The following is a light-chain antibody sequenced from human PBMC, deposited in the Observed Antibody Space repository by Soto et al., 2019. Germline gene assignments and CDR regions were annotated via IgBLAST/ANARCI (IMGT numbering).Light chain of an antibody. CDR3: SSYTSMDTVI. Sequence: QSVLTQSASVSGSPGQSITISCAGTNGDIGRYNYVSWHQQHPGKAPKLLIFEVIHRPSGVSNRFSGSKSGSKASLTISGLQAEDEADYYCSSYTSMDTVIFGGGTKVTVL. CDR1: NGDIGRYNY. J-gene: IGLJ2*01. CDR2: EVI. V-gene: IGLV2-14*01.